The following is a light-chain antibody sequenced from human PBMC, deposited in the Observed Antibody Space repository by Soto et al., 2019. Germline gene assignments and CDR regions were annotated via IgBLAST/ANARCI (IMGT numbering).Light chain of an antibody. V-gene: IGKV3-15*01. CDR1: QSVSSN. Sequence: EIVMTQSPATLSVSPGERATLSCRASQSVSSNLAWYQQKPGQAPRLLIYGASTRATGLPARFSGSGSGTDFTLTISSLQSEDFAVYYCQEYNNWSPYTFGQGTKLEIK. CDR3: QEYNNWSPYT. CDR2: GAS. J-gene: IGKJ2*01.